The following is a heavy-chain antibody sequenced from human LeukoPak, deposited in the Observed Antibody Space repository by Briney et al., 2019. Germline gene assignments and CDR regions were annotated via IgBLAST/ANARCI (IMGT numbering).Heavy chain of an antibody. CDR2: ISDSGGKT. D-gene: IGHD3-10*01. CDR3: ADFGSGSYCFDY. J-gene: IGHJ4*02. Sequence: GRSLRLSCTAAGFTFNNYAMSWVRQAPGKGLEWVSHISDSGGKTYYADSVKGRFTISRDNSKNTPYLQMDSLRAEDTAIYYCADFGSGSYCFDYWGQGTLVTVSS. V-gene: IGHV3-23*01. CDR1: GFTFNNYA.